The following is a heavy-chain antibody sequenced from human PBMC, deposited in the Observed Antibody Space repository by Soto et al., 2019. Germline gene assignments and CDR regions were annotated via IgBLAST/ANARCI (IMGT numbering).Heavy chain of an antibody. CDR1: GFTFSSYA. Sequence: GGSLRLSCAASGFTFSSYAMHWVRQAPGKGLEYVSAISSNGGSTYYANSVKGRFTISRDNSKNTLYLQMGSLRAEDMAVYYCARDRNSSGWSACFGYWGQGTLVTVSS. V-gene: IGHV3-64*01. J-gene: IGHJ4*02. CDR3: ARDRNSSGWSACFGY. CDR2: ISSNGGST. D-gene: IGHD6-19*01.